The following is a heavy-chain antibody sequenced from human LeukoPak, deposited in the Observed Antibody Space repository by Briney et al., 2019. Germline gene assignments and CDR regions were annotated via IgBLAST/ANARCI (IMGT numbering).Heavy chain of an antibody. D-gene: IGHD1-20*01. V-gene: IGHV3-21*01. Sequence: GGSLRLSCAASGFTFRSYSMNWVRQAPGKGLEWVSSISSSSSYIYYADSVKGRFTISRDNAKNSLYLQMNSLRAEDTAVYYCARDSLSGITGTLINWFDPWGQGTLVTVSS. CDR3: ARDSLSGITGTLINWFDP. CDR1: GFTFRSYS. J-gene: IGHJ5*02. CDR2: ISSSSSYI.